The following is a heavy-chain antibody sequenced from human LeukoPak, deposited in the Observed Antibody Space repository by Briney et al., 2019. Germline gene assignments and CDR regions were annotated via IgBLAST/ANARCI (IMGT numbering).Heavy chain of an antibody. CDR1: GFTFSSYW. J-gene: IGHJ4*02. D-gene: IGHD6-13*01. V-gene: IGHV3-74*01. Sequence: GGSLRLSCAASGFTFSSYWMHWVRQAPGKGLVWVSRINSDGSSTSYADSVKGRFTISRDNSKNTLYLQMNSLRAEDTAVYYCAKVGLYSSSWDFDYWGQGTLVTVSS. CDR2: INSDGSST. CDR3: AKVGLYSSSWDFDY.